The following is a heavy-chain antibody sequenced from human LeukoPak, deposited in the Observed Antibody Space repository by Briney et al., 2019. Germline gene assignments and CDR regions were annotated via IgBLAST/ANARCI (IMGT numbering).Heavy chain of an antibody. CDR2: INHSGST. V-gene: IGHV4-34*01. J-gene: IGHJ4*02. D-gene: IGHD1-26*01. CDR1: GGSFSAYY. Sequence: SETLSLTCAVYGGSFSAYYWSWIRQPPGKGLEWIGEINHSGSTNYNPSLKSRVTISVDTSKNQFSLKLSSVTAADTAVYYCARRGTYLVRWGRGTLVTVSS. CDR3: ARRGTYLVR.